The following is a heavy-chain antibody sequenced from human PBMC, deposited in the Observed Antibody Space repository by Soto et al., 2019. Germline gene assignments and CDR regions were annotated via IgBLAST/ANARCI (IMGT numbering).Heavy chain of an antibody. CDR3: ARTLSGFTYGSRQFYFDY. CDR1: GDPITSYF. V-gene: IGHV4-4*07. CDR2: LFPGGTT. Sequence: SETLSLTCTVSGDPITSYFWSWIRQPAGKGLEWIGHLFPGGTTSPNTSLESRVSMSIDTSKNQFSLTLTSVTAADTAMYYCARTLSGFTYGSRQFYFDYWGQGFLVTVS. J-gene: IGHJ4*02. D-gene: IGHD3-10*01.